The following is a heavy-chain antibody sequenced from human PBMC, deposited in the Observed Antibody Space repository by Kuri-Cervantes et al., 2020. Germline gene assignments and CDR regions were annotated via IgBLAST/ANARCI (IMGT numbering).Heavy chain of an antibody. V-gene: IGHV1-2*02. CDR1: GYTFTTYG. Sequence: ASVKVSCKASGYTFTTYGITWLRQAPGQGLEWMGWINPYGGATKYVQKFQGRLTMTRDTSISTIYMELSRLISDDTAVYYCARGAIKHYFDTSGFDPFDIWGQGTMVTVSS. J-gene: IGHJ3*02. CDR3: ARGAIKHYFDTSGFDPFDI. CDR2: INPYGGAT. D-gene: IGHD3-22*01.